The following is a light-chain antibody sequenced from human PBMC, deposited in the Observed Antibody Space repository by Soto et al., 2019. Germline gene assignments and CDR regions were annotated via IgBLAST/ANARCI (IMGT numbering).Light chain of an antibody. J-gene: IGKJ5*01. CDR2: DAS. V-gene: IGKV1-5*01. CDR1: QSISSW. Sequence: DIQTTQSPSALSASVGDRATITCRASQSISSWLAWYQQKPGKAPKLLIYDASTLQSGVPSRYSGSGSGTEFTLTISGLQPDDFATYYCQQYHTFSIAFGQGTRLENK. CDR3: QQYHTFSIA.